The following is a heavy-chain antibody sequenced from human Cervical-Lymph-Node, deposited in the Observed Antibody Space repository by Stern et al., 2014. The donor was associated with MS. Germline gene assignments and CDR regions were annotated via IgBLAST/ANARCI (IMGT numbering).Heavy chain of an antibody. J-gene: IGHJ6*02. CDR1: GYTFISYY. CDR3: ASDTAMVTLADFYGMDI. CDR2: INPSDRST. D-gene: IGHD5-18*01. V-gene: IGHV1-46*03. Sequence: QLVQSGAEVKKPGASVKVSCQASGYTFISYYVHWVRQAPGQGLEWMGVINPSDRSTTYAHNFQGRISLTSDTSATTLYMELSSLTSEDTAVYFCASDTAMVTLADFYGMDIWGRGTTVTVFS.